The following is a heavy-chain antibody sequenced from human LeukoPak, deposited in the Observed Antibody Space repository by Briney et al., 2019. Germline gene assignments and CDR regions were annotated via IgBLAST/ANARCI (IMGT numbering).Heavy chain of an antibody. D-gene: IGHD5-24*01. Sequence: ASVKVSCKASGYTFTSYYMHWVRQAPGQGLEWMGIINPSGGTTSYAQKYQGRVTMTRATSTSTVYMQLSSMRSEDTAVYYCTSTRGYNYVNYFDYWGQGTMVTVAS. V-gene: IGHV1-46*01. CDR2: INPSGGTT. J-gene: IGHJ4*02. CDR1: GYTFTSYY. CDR3: TSTRGYNYVNYFDY.